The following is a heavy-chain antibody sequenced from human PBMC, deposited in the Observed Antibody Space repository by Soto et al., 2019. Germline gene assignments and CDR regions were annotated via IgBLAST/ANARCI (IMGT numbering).Heavy chain of an antibody. V-gene: IGHV4-34*01. J-gene: IGHJ5*02. Sequence: PSETLSLTCAVYGGSFSGYYWSWIRQPPGKGLEWIGEINHSGSTNYNPSLKSRVTISVDTSKNQFSLKLSSVTAADTAVYYCARVLYSSSWVNWFDPWGQGTLVTVSS. D-gene: IGHD6-13*01. CDR1: GGSFSGYY. CDR3: ARVLYSSSWVNWFDP. CDR2: INHSGST.